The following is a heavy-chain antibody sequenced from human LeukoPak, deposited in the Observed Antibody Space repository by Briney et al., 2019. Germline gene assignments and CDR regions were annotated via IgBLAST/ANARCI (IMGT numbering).Heavy chain of an antibody. J-gene: IGHJ4*02. CDR1: GGSIRSSSYY. CDR2: IHYTGST. V-gene: IGHV4-39*01. CDR3: ARHPSGSSFDY. D-gene: IGHD1-26*01. Sequence: SETLSLTCSVSGGSIRSSSYYWGWIRQPPGKGLEWIGTIHYTGSTYYTPSLKSRVTVSVDTSSNQFSLKVSSVTAADTAVYYCARHPSGSSFDYWGQGTLVAVSS.